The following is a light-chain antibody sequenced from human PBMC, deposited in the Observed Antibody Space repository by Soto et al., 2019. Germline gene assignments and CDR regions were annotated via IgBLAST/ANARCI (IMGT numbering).Light chain of an antibody. V-gene: IGKV1-8*01. CDR2: DAS. J-gene: IGKJ1*01. CDR1: QDIGTY. CDR3: QQFYNYPRT. Sequence: AIRMTQPPSSFSASTGDRVSITCRATQDIGTYLAWYQQIPGKAPKLLIYDASTLQTGVPSRFSGSGSGTDFTLTSSYLQSEDFGTYYCQQFYNYPRTFGQGTKVDIK.